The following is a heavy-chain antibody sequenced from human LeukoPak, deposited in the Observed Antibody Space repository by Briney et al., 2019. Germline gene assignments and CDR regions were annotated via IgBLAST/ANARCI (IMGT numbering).Heavy chain of an antibody. CDR1: GATFSKYG. D-gene: IGHD1-26*01. J-gene: IGHJ3*02. CDR3: ARDRTPPWELLRPDDAFDI. CDR2: IWYDGSNK. V-gene: IGHV3-33*08. Sequence: GGSLRLSCAASGATFSKYGMKWVRQAPGKGLEWVAVIWYDGSNKYYADSVKGRFTISRDNSKNTLYLQMNSLRAEDTAVYYCARDRTPPWELLRPDDAFDIWGQGTMVTVSS.